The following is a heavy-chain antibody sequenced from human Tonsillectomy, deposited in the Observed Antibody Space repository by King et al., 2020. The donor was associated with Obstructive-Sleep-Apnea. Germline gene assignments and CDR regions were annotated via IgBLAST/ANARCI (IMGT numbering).Heavy chain of an antibody. J-gene: IGHJ1*01. CDR1: GGSISSYY. V-gene: IGHV4-59*01. CDR3: ARVGGGDFQH. D-gene: IGHD3-16*01. Sequence: QVQLQESGPGLVKPSETLSLTCTVSGGSISSYYWSWIRQPPGKGLEWIGYIYYSGSTNYNPSLKSRVTISVDTSKNQFSLKLSSVTAADTAVYYCARVGGGDFQHWGQGTLVTVSS. CDR2: IYYSGST.